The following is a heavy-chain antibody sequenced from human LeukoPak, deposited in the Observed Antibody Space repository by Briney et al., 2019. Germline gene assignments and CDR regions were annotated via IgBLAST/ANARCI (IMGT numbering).Heavy chain of an antibody. J-gene: IGHJ6*02. CDR3: ARLPWRYYGSGTQRDGDLKYGMDV. Sequence: SETLSLTRAVYGGSFSGYYWSWIRQPPGKGLEWIGEINHSGSTNYNPSLKSRVTISVDTSKNQFSLKLSSVTAADTAVYYCARLPWRYYGSGTQRDGDLKYGMDVWGQGTTVTVSS. CDR1: GGSFSGYY. D-gene: IGHD3-10*01. V-gene: IGHV4-34*01. CDR2: INHSGST.